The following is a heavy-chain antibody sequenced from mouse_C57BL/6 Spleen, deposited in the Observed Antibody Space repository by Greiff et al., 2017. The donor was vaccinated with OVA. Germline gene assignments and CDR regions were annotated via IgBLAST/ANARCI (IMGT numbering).Heavy chain of an antibody. CDR3: ARFYYGSSYEGY. Sequence: QVHVKQPGAELVRPGTSVKLSCKASGYTFTSYWMHWVKQRPGQGLEWIGVIDPSDSYTNYNQKFKGKATLTVDTSSSTAYMQLSSLTSEDSAVYYCARFYYGSSYEGYWGQGTTLTVSS. J-gene: IGHJ2*01. CDR2: IDPSDSYT. D-gene: IGHD1-1*01. V-gene: IGHV1-59*01. CDR1: GYTFTSYW.